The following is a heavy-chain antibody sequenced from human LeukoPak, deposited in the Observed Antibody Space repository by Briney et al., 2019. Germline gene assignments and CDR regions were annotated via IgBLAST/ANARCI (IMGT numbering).Heavy chain of an antibody. D-gene: IGHD3-10*01. CDR2: IYTSGST. Sequence: SETLSLTCTVSGGSISSGSYYWSWIRQPAGKGLEWIGRIYTSGSTNYNPSLKSRVTISVDTSKNQFSLKLSSVTAADTAVYYCARAPVLLWFGGLFAFDIWGQGTMVTVSS. J-gene: IGHJ3*02. CDR3: ARAPVLLWFGGLFAFDI. V-gene: IGHV4-61*02. CDR1: GGSISSGSYY.